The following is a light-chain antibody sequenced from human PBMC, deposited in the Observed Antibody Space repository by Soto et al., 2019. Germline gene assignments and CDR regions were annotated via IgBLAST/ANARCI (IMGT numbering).Light chain of an antibody. J-gene: IGKJ1*01. CDR2: DAS. V-gene: IGKV3-11*01. CDR1: QRVRSS. CDR3: EERSSWTWT. Sequence: EILLTQSPATLSLSPGERATLSCRASQRVRSSLAWYQQKPGQAPRLLIYDASTRATGIPGRFSGSGSGTEFTPTISNPEHEYLSVYYGEERSSWTWTFGQGAKVEIK.